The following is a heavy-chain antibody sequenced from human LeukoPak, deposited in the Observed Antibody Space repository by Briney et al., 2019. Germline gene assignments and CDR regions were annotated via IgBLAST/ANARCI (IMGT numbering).Heavy chain of an antibody. CDR3: ARLLTYDILTGYVYYGMDV. J-gene: IGHJ6*02. Sequence: SETLSLTCTVSGGSISSYYWSWIRQPPGKGLEWIGYIYYSGSTNYNPSLKSRVTISVDASKNQFSLKLSSVTAADTAVYYCARLLTYDILTGYVYYGMDVWGQGTTVTVSS. V-gene: IGHV4-59*08. CDR2: IYYSGST. D-gene: IGHD3-9*01. CDR1: GGSISSYY.